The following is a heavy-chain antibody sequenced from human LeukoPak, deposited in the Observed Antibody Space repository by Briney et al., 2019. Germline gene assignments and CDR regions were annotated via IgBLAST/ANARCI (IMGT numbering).Heavy chain of an antibody. Sequence: SQTLSLTCAVSGGSISSGGYSWSWIRQPPGKGLEWIGYIYHSGSTYYNPSLKSRVTISVDRSKNQFSVKLSSVTAADTAVYYCARDGDYVSLDYWGQGTLVTVSS. V-gene: IGHV4-30-2*01. CDR1: GGSISSGGYS. D-gene: IGHD4-17*01. CDR2: IYHSGST. J-gene: IGHJ4*02. CDR3: ARDGDYVSLDY.